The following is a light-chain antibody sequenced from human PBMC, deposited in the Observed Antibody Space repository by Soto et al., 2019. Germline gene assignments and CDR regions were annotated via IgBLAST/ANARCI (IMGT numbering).Light chain of an antibody. CDR1: PSISSY. CDR2: AAS. CDR3: QHSYSTPVT. V-gene: IGKV1-39*01. Sequence: MTQSPSSLSASVGGRVTITCRASPSISSYLNWYQQKPGKAPKLLIYAASSLQSGVPSRFSGSGSGTDFTLTISSLQPEDFATYYCQHSYSTPVTCGQGTKWIS. J-gene: IGKJ1*01.